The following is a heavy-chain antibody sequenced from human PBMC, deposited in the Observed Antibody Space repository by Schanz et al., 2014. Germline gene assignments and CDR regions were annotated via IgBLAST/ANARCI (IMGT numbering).Heavy chain of an antibody. Sequence: QVQLVESGGGVVQPGRSLRLSCAASGFNFGSHGMHWVRQAPGKGLEWVSLISDSGDTAYYADSVKGRFTISRDNFKGALYLQMSSLRSEDTAVYYCARGLGDERWLDLNEAFDIWGQGTIVTVSS. V-gene: IGHV3-NL1*01. D-gene: IGHD6-19*01. CDR3: ARGLGDERWLDLNEAFDI. CDR2: ISDSGDTA. J-gene: IGHJ3*02. CDR1: GFNFGSHG.